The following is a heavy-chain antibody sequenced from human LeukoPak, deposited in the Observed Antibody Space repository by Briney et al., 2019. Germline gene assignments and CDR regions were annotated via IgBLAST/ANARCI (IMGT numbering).Heavy chain of an antibody. J-gene: IGHJ4*02. CDR3: ATGGVGATSPLFIDY. CDR1: GFTFSSYS. Sequence: GRSLRLSCAASGFTFSSYSMNWVRQAPGKGLEWVSFISSSSSYIYYADSLKGRFTISRDNAKNSLFLQMTSLRADDTAVYYCATGGVGATSPLFIDYWGQGTLVTVSS. D-gene: IGHD1-26*01. CDR2: ISSSSSYI. V-gene: IGHV3-21*06.